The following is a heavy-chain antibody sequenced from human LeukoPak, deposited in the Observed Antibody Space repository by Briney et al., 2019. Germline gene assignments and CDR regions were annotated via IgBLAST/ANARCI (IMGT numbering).Heavy chain of an antibody. CDR3: AGEGAAQLDY. J-gene: IGHJ4*02. D-gene: IGHD6-6*01. V-gene: IGHV4-34*01. CDR1: GGSFSGYY. Sequence: SETLSLTCAVYGGSFSGYYWSWIRQPPGKGLEWIGEINHSGSTNYNPSLKSRVTISVDTSKNQFSLKLSSVTAADTAVYYCAGEGAAQLDYWGQGTLVTVSS. CDR2: INHSGST.